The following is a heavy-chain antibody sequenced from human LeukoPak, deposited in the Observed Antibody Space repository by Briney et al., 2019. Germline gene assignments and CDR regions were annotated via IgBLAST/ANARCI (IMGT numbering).Heavy chain of an antibody. Sequence: GGSLKLSCAASGFTFSGSAMHWVRQASGKGLEWVGRIRSKANSYATAYAASVKGRFTISRDDSKNTAYLQMNSLKTEDTAVYYCAKGRCYGSGSLYAFGGQGTLVTVSS. V-gene: IGHV3-73*01. J-gene: IGHJ4*02. CDR3: AKGRCYGSGSLYAF. D-gene: IGHD3-10*01. CDR2: IRSKANSYAT. CDR1: GFTFSGSA.